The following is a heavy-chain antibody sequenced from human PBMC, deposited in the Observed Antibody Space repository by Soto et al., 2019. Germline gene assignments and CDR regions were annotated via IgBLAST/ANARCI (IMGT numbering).Heavy chain of an antibody. J-gene: IGHJ6*02. Sequence: QVQLQESGPGLVKPSQTLSLTCTVSGDSISSSGYYWNWIRQHPGKGLEWIGYISSSGSIYYNPSLQLRLTISVEASDNQFSVRLNSVTAADTAVYYWERDRGFGMDVWGQGTTVTVSS. CDR3: ERDRGFGMDV. CDR2: ISSSGSI. V-gene: IGHV4-31*03. CDR1: GDSISSSGYY.